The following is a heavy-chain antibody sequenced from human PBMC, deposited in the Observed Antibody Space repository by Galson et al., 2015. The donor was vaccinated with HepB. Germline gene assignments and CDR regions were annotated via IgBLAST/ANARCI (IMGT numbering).Heavy chain of an antibody. CDR1: GFTFSTYW. V-gene: IGHV3-7*03. CDR3: ASGVFGI. D-gene: IGHD2-8*01. Sequence: SLRLSCAASGFTFSTYWMSWVRQAPGKGLEGVANINQDGSDKYYVDSVKGRFTISRDNAKNSLYLQMDSLRAEDTAVYYCASGVFGIWGQGTMVTVSS. J-gene: IGHJ3*02. CDR2: INQDGSDK.